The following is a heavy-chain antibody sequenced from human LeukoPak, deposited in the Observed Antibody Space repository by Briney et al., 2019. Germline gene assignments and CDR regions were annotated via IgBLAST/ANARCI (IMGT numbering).Heavy chain of an antibody. D-gene: IGHD1-26*01. Sequence: PGRSLRLSCAASGFTFGDYAMHWVRQAPGKSLEWVSGISWNSGSIGYADSVKGRFTIPRDNAKNSLYLQMNSLRAEDTALYYCAKDLSSGSYFEAVFDYWGQGTLVTVSS. V-gene: IGHV3-9*01. CDR2: ISWNSGSI. CDR1: GFTFGDYA. CDR3: AKDLSSGSYFEAVFDY. J-gene: IGHJ4*02.